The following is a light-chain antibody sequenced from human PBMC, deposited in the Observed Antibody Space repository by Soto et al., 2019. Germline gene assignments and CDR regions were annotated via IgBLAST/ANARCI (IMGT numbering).Light chain of an antibody. CDR2: EVS. J-gene: IGLJ1*01. V-gene: IGLV2-14*01. CDR1: SSDVGGYNY. Sequence: QSALTQPASVSGSPGQSITISCTGTSSDVGGYNYVSWYQHHPGEAPKLMISEVSSRPLGVSNRFSGSKSGNTASLTISGLRAEDEADYYCSSYTISTALVFGTGTKLTVL. CDR3: SSYTISTALV.